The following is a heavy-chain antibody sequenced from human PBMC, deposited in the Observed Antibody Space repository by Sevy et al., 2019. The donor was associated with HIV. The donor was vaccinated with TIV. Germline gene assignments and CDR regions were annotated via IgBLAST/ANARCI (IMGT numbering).Heavy chain of an antibody. D-gene: IGHD3-10*01. CDR3: VRLDGSGSYYNPDFDY. CDR1: GYSFTSYW. Sequence: GESLNISCKGSGYSFTSYWIGWVRQMPGKGLEWMGIIYPGDSDTRYSPSFQGQVTISADKSISTAYLQWSSLKASDTAMYYCVRLDGSGSYYNPDFDYWGQGTLVTVSS. J-gene: IGHJ4*02. CDR2: IYPGDSDT. V-gene: IGHV5-51*01.